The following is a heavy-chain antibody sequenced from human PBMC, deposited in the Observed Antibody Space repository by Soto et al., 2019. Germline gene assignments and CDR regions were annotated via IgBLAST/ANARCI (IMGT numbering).Heavy chain of an antibody. CDR1: GFTFSSYS. CDR2: ISNSSRDI. CDR3: AREPDGYSLDI. J-gene: IGHJ3*02. D-gene: IGHD5-18*01. V-gene: IGHV3-21*01. Sequence: PARSLRLSCPASGFTFSSYSKNCVRQPPGKGLEWVSSISNSSRDIYYADSVKGRFTISRDNSKNPLYLQMDILRAEDPAVYYCAREPDGYSLDIWAQGTMVTVSS.